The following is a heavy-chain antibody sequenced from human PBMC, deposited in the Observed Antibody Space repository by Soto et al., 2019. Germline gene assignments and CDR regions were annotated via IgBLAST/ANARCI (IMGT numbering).Heavy chain of an antibody. J-gene: IGHJ3*02. V-gene: IGHV4-59*01. Sequence: SETLSLTCTVSGGSISSFYWSWIRQPPGKGLEWIGYIYYNGSTNYNPSLKSRVTISVDTSKNQFSLKLSSVTAADTAVYYCARDSLKRGLKWGAFDIGGQGKMVPV. D-gene: IGHD2-8*01. CDR2: IYYNGST. CDR3: ARDSLKRGLKWGAFDI. CDR1: GGSISSFY.